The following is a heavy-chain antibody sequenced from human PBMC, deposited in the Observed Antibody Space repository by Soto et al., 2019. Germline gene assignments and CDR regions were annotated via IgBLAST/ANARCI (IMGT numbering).Heavy chain of an antibody. CDR1: GFTFSSYS. Sequence: GGSLRLSCAASGFTFSSYSMNWVRQAPGKGLEWVSSISSSSSYIYYADSVKGRFTISRDNAKNSLYLQMNSLRAEDTAVYYCARDLRVQLWLGAGDYYYYGMDVWGQGTTVTVSS. V-gene: IGHV3-21*01. J-gene: IGHJ6*02. CDR2: ISSSSSYI. CDR3: ARDLRVQLWLGAGDYYYYGMDV. D-gene: IGHD5-18*01.